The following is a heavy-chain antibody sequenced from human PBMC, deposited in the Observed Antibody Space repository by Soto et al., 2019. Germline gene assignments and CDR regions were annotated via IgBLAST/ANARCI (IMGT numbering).Heavy chain of an antibody. Sequence: ASVKVSCKASGYTFTSYGISWVRQAPGQGLEWMGWISAYNGNTNYAQKLQGRVTMTTDTSTSAAYMELRSLRSDDTAVYYCARDLAYERLLQYWGQGTLVSVSS. CDR2: ISAYNGNT. V-gene: IGHV1-18*01. CDR1: GYTFTSYG. J-gene: IGHJ4*02. D-gene: IGHD3-22*01. CDR3: ARDLAYERLLQY.